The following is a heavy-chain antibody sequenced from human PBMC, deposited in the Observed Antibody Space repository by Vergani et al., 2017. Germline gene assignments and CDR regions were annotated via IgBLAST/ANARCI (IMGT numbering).Heavy chain of an antibody. CDR3: ARDQTTVKYYYYGMDV. CDR1: GFTFSSYW. D-gene: IGHD4-11*01. Sequence: EVQLVESGGGLVKPGGSLRLSCAASGFTFSSYWMHWVRQAPGKGLVWVSRINSDGSSTSYADSVKGRFTISRDNAKNTLYLQMNSLRAEDTAVYYCARDQTTVKYYYYGMDVWGQGTTVTVSS. V-gene: IGHV3-74*01. J-gene: IGHJ6*02. CDR2: INSDGSST.